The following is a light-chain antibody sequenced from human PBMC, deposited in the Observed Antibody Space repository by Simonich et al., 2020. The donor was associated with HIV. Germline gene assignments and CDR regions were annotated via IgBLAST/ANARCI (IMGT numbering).Light chain of an antibody. V-gene: IGKV3-11*01. Sequence: EIVLTQSPATLSLSPGERATLPCRASQSVSSYLAWYQQKPGQAPRLLIYNASNRAPGIPARFSGSGSGTDFTLTISSLEPEDFAVYYCQQRSNWHTFGQGTKLEIK. CDR1: QSVSSY. CDR3: QQRSNWHT. J-gene: IGKJ2*01. CDR2: NAS.